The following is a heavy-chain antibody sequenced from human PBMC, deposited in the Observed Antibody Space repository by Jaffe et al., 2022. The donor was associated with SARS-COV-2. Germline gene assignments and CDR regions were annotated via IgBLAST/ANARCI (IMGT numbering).Heavy chain of an antibody. Sequence: EVQLLESGGGLVQPGGSLRLSCAASGFTFSSYSMSWVRQAPGKGLEWVSTVSGSGGTTYYADSVKGRFTISRDNSKNTLYLQMNSLKAGDTAVYYCAKGLLSYTWYFDLWGRGTLVTVSS. CDR2: VSGSGGTT. CDR3: AKGLLSYTWYFDL. J-gene: IGHJ2*01. CDR1: GFTFSSYS. V-gene: IGHV3-23*01. D-gene: IGHD3-10*01.